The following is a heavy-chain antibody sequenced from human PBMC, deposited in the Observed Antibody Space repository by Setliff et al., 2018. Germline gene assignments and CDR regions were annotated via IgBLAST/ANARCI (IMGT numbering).Heavy chain of an antibody. CDR2: INPHSGGT. CDR1: GYTFSAYY. V-gene: IGHV1-2*02. D-gene: IGHD6-19*01. CDR3: ARATRDSGGWYYEYNWFDP. J-gene: IGHJ5*02. Sequence: ASVKVSCKASGYTFSAYYIHWVRQAPGQGLEWMGWINPHSGGTNFPQTFQGRVTMTRDTSINTAYMELSTLTSDDTAVYFCARATRDSGGWYYEYNWFDPWGQGTRVTV.